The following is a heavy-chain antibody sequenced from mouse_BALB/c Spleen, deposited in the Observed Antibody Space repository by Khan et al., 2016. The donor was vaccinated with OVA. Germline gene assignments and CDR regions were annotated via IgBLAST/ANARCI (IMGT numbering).Heavy chain of an antibody. V-gene: IGHV9-3-1*01. Sequence: QIQLVQSGPELKKPGETVKISCKASGYTFTSYGMNWVKQSPGKALRWMGWINTYTGEPTYTADFKGRFAFSLETSASTAYLQINNLKNEDTATYCGARPPYLSYTLDYWGQGTSVTVSA. J-gene: IGHJ4*01. CDR3: ARPPYLSYTLDY. D-gene: IGHD2-10*01. CDR2: INTYTGEP. CDR1: GYTFTSYG.